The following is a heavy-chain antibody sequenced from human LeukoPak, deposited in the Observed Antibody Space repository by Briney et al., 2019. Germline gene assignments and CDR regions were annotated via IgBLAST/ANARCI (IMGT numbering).Heavy chain of an antibody. CDR3: PTTFYSWSSRYFEY. J-gene: IGHJ4*02. Sequence: PSETLSLTCTVSGHSIRDFYWSFIRQPPGKGLEWIGYIYYSGATNYNPSFRTRSTMSLDTSKKQFTLNLTSLTAADTALYYCPTTFYSWSSRYFEYWGQGTLVTVSS. CDR1: GHSIRDFY. CDR2: IYYSGAT. V-gene: IGHV4-59*01. D-gene: IGHD6-6*01.